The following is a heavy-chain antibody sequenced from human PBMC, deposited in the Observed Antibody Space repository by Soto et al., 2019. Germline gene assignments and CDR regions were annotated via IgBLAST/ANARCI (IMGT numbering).Heavy chain of an antibody. CDR2: IYYSGST. D-gene: IGHD7-27*01. CDR1: GGSISSHY. CDR3: AREAGDSH. Sequence: QVQLQESGPGLVKPSETLSLTCAVSGGSISSHYWSWIRQPPGKGLEWIGYIYYSGSTNYNPSLKSRVTISVDTSKNQFSLKLSSVSAADTAVYYCAREAGDSHWGQGTLVTVSS. V-gene: IGHV4-59*11. J-gene: IGHJ4*02.